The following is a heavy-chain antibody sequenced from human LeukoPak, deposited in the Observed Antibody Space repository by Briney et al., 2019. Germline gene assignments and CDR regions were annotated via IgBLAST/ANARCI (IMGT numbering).Heavy chain of an antibody. Sequence: GGSLRLSCAASGFTFDDYAMHWVRQAPGKGLEWVSGISWNSGSIGYADSVKGRFTISRDNAKNSLYLQMNSLRAEDTAVYYCARWGPRGWYFDLWGRGTLVTVSS. CDR2: ISWNSGSI. CDR1: GFTFDDYA. V-gene: IGHV3-9*01. D-gene: IGHD5-24*01. J-gene: IGHJ2*01. CDR3: ARWGPRGWYFDL.